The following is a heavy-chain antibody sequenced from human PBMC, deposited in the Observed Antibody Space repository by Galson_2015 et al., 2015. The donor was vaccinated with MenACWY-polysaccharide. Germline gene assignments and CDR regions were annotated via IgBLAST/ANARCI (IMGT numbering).Heavy chain of an antibody. CDR3: VAELFQAPFGWFDP. CDR2: MHTSGRS. J-gene: IGHJ5*02. V-gene: IGHV4-59*01. D-gene: IGHD3-16*01. CDR1: GGSISSYY. Sequence: SETLSLTCTVSGGSISSYYWGWIRQSPGKGLEWIGYMHTSGRSNYNPSLRSRVTISVDTSKNEFSLNLSSVTAADTAVYYCVAELFQAPFGWFDPWGQEAQVIVSS.